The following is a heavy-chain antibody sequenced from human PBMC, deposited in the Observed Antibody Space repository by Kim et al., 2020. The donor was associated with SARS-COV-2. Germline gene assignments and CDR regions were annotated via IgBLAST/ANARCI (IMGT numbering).Heavy chain of an antibody. CDR1: GFTFSSYW. CDR3: ARGGVRYFDWLRPFDY. J-gene: IGHJ4*02. Sequence: GGSLRLSCAASGFTFSSYWMRWVRQAPGKGLEWVANIKQDGSEKYYVDSVKGRFTISRDNAKNSLYLQMNSLRAEDTAVYYCARGGVRYFDWLRPFDYWGQGTLVTVSS. CDR2: IKQDGSEK. V-gene: IGHV3-7*01. D-gene: IGHD3-9*01.